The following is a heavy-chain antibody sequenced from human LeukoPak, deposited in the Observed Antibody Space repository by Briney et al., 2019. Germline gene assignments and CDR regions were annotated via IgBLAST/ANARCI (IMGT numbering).Heavy chain of an antibody. J-gene: IGHJ4*02. CDR3: ARADHYDSSGPFDY. CDR1: GGSISSGGYY. Sequence: PSETLSLTCTVSGGSISSGGYYWSWFRQHPGKGLEWIGYIYYSGTTYYNPSLKSRVTISVDTSKTQFSLKLGSVPAADTAVYYCARADHYDSSGPFDYWGQGTLVTVSS. D-gene: IGHD3-22*01. CDR2: IYYSGTT. V-gene: IGHV4-31*03.